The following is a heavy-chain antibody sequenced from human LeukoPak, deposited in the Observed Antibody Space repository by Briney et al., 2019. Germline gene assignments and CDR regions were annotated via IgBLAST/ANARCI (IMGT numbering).Heavy chain of an antibody. CDR3: AKAWYNAELQLWTLPDAFDI. J-gene: IGHJ3*02. CDR1: GYTFTSYT. CDR2: ISAYNGNT. Sequence: GASVKVSCKASGYTFTSYTISWVRQAPGQGLEWMGWISAYNGNTNYAQKFQGRVTITADESTSTAYMELSSLRSEDTAVYYCAKAWYNAELQLWTLPDAFDIWGQGTMVTVSS. V-gene: IGHV1-18*01. D-gene: IGHD5-18*01.